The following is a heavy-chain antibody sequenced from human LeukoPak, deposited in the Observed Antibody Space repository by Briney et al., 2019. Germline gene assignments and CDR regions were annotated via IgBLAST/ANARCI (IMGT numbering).Heavy chain of an antibody. J-gene: IGHJ4*02. CDR2: VNTDGSST. V-gene: IGHV3-74*01. D-gene: IGHD3-22*01. CDR1: GFTFSSYW. Sequence: GGSLRLSCVVSGFTFSSYWMHWVRQAPGKGLVWVSRVNTDGSSTSYADSVKGRFTISRDNAKNTLYLQMNSLRAEDTAVYYCARGYYDSSGYYYFDYWGQGTLVTVSS. CDR3: ARGYYDSSGYYYFDY.